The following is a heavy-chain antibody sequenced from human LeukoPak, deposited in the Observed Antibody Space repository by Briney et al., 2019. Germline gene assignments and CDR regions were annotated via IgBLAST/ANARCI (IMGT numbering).Heavy chain of an antibody. J-gene: IGHJ4*02. CDR1: GFSFSKYW. CDR2: IKEDGTYT. Sequence: GGSLRLSCAASGFSFSKYWMHWVRQTPGEGLVWFSRIKEDGTYTSYADSVKGRFTISRDNARNTVLMNSLRAEDTAVYYCARDFDMGITPGDDFDFWGQGTLVTVSS. D-gene: IGHD3-9*01. V-gene: IGHV3-74*01. CDR3: ARDFDMGITPGDDFDF.